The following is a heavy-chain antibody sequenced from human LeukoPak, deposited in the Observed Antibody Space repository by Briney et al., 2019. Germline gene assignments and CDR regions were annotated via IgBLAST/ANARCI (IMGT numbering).Heavy chain of an antibody. J-gene: IGHJ4*02. CDR3: ARASIFGVVNY. Sequence: GGSLRLSCAASGFTFSSYEMNWVRQAPGKGLEWVSYISSSGSTIYYADSVKGRFTISRDNAKNSLYLQMNSLRAEDTAVYYCARASIFGVVNYWGQGTLVTVSS. V-gene: IGHV3-48*03. CDR2: ISSSGSTI. D-gene: IGHD3-3*01. CDR1: GFTFSSYE.